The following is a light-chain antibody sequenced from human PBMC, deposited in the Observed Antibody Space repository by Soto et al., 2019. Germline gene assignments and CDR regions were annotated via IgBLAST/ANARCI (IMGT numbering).Light chain of an antibody. CDR1: QSVGSY. J-gene: IGKJ1*01. CDR2: DAS. CDR3: QQRSNWPRT. V-gene: IGKV3-11*01. Sequence: EIVLTQSPATLSLSPGERATLSCRASQSVGSYLAWYQQKLGQAPRLLIYDASNRATGIPARFSGSGSGTDFTLTISSLEPEDFAVYYWQQRSNWPRTFGQGTKVEIK.